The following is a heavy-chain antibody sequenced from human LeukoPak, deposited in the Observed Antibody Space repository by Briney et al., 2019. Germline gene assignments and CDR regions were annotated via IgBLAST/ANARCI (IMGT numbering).Heavy chain of an antibody. CDR2: ITSTSSTI. CDR3: AGYGSGSF. V-gene: IGHV3-48*04. Sequence: GGSLRLSCAASGFTFSSYAMNWVRQAPGKGLEWVSYITSTSSTIYYADSVKGRFTISRDNAKNSLYLQMNSLRAEDTAIYYCAGYGSGSFWGQGTLVTVSS. CDR1: GFTFSSYA. D-gene: IGHD3-10*01. J-gene: IGHJ4*02.